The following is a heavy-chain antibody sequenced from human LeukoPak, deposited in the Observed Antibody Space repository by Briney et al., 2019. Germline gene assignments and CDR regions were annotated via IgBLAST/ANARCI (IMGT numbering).Heavy chain of an antibody. D-gene: IGHD3-9*01. V-gene: IGHV3-64*01. CDR3: ARAGVIRCTVWLINYYMDV. CDR2: ISGNGGST. Sequence: PGGSLRLSCAASGFIFSNHAMQWVRQAPGKRLEYVSAISGNGGSTYYANSVKGRFNISRDNSKNTLYLQMDSLRAEDMAVYYCARAGVIRCTVWLINYYMDVWGKGTTVTVSS. CDR1: GFIFSNHA. J-gene: IGHJ6*03.